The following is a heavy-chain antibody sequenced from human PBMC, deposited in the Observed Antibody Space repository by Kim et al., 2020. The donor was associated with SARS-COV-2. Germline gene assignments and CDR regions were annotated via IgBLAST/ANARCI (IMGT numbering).Heavy chain of an antibody. V-gene: IGHV4-34*01. D-gene: IGHD6-13*01. CDR3: ASGSGYSSSWYGVGYFDY. J-gene: IGHJ4*02. Sequence: KSRVTISVDTSKNQFSLKLSSVTAADTAVYYCASGSGYSSSWYGVGYFDYWGQGTLVTVSS.